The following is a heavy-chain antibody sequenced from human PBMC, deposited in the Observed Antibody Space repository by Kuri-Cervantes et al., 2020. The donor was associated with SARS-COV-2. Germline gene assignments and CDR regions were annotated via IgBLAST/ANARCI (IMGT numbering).Heavy chain of an antibody. CDR3: ARARHGYCSSNSCPPYYYYYMDV. CDR2: SSAYNGNT. D-gene: IGHD2-2*03. V-gene: IGHV1-18*01. CDR1: GYTFTRYG. Sequence: ASVNVSCKASGYTFTRYGICCVRQAPAQGLEWMGWSSAYNGNTNYAQKLQGRVNMTTDTSTSTANMELRSLRSDDTAVYYCARARHGYCSSNSCPPYYYYYMDVWGKGTTVTVSS. J-gene: IGHJ6*03.